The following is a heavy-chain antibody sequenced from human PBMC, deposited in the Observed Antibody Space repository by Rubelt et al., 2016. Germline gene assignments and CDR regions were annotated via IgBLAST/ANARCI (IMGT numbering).Heavy chain of an antibody. CDR3: AREASYRYGGYVDY. J-gene: IGHJ4*02. Sequence: GLEWVANIKQDGSEKYYVDSVKGRFTISRDNAKNSLYLQMNSLRAEDTAVYYCAREASYRYGGYVDYWGQGTLVTVSS. CDR2: IKQDGSEK. D-gene: IGHD4/OR15-4a*01. V-gene: IGHV3-7*01.